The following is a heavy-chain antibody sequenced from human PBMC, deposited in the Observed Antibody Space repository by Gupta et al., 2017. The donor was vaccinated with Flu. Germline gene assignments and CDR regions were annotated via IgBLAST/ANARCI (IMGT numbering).Heavy chain of an antibody. CDR1: GYTFTSYA. D-gene: IGHD3-22*01. CDR2: INAGNGNT. J-gene: IGHJ5*02. Sequence: QVQLVQSGAEVKKPGASVKVSCKASGYTFTSYAMHWVRQAPGQRLEWMGWINAGNGNTKYSQKFQGRVTITRDTSASTAYMELSSLRSEDTAVYYCAREGYDSSGYYLSFDPWGQGTLVTVSS. V-gene: IGHV1-3*01. CDR3: AREGYDSSGYYLSFDP.